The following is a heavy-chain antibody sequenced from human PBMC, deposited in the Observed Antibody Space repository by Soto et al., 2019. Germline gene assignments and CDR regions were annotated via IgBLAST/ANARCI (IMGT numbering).Heavy chain of an antibody. V-gene: IGHV5-51*01. D-gene: IGHD2-15*01. CDR1: GYSFTSYW. Sequence: PGESLKISCKGSGYSFTSYWIGWVRQMPGKGLEWMGIIYPGDSDTRYSPSFQGQVTISADKSISTAYLQWSSLKASDTAMYYCARQGHIYCSGGSCYSLNYRGQGTLVTVSS. J-gene: IGHJ4*02. CDR3: ARQGHIYCSGGSCYSLNY. CDR2: IYPGDSDT.